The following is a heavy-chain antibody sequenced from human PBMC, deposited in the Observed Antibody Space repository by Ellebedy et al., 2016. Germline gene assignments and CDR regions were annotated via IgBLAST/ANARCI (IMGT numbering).Heavy chain of an antibody. CDR3: ARSRKANWGPHRYYYYGMDV. CDR1: GFSLSTSGMC. J-gene: IGHJ6*02. CDR2: IDWDDDK. Sequence: SGPTLVKPTQTLTLTCTFSGFSLSTSGMCVSWIRQPPGKALEWLARIDWDDDKDYSTSLKTRLTISKDTSKNQVVLIMTYMDPVDTATYYCARSRKANWGPHRYYYYGMDVWGQGTTVTVSS. D-gene: IGHD7-27*01. V-gene: IGHV2-70*11.